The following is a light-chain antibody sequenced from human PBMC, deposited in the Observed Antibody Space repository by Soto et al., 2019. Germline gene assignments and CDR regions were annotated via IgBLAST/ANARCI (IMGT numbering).Light chain of an antibody. CDR1: SSDVGGYNY. Sequence: QSALTQPASVSGSPGQSITISCTGTSSDVGGYNYVSWYQQHPGKAPKLMIYDVSNRPSGVSNRFSGSKSGNTASLTISGLQAEDEADYYRSSYTSSSIRVFGGGTKLTVL. J-gene: IGLJ3*02. CDR3: SSYTSSSIRV. V-gene: IGLV2-14*01. CDR2: DVS.